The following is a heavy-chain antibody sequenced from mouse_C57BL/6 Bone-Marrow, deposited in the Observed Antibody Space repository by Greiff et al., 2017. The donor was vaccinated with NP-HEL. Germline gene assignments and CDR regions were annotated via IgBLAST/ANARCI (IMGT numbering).Heavy chain of an antibody. V-gene: IGHV1-64*01. Sequence: QVQLQQPGAELVKPGASVKLSCKASGYTFTSYWMHWVKQRPGQGLEWIGMIHPNSGSTNYNEKFKSKATLTVDKSSSTAYMQLSSLTSEDSADYYCARRYYYGSSYYAMDYWGQGTSVTVSS. CDR2: IHPNSGST. CDR3: ARRYYYGSSYYAMDY. D-gene: IGHD1-1*01. J-gene: IGHJ4*01. CDR1: GYTFTSYW.